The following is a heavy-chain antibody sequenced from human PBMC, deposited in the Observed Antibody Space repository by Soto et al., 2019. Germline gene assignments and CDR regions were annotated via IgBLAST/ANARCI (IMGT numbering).Heavy chain of an antibody. CDR2: ISAYNGNT. J-gene: IGHJ4*02. Sequence: ASVKVSCKASGYTFTSYGISWVRQAPGQGLEWMGWISAYNGNTNYAQKLQGRVTMTTDTSTSTAYMELRSLRSDDTAVYYCARDAQIVVVPAAIWQDYWGQGTLVTVSS. CDR1: GYTFTSYG. V-gene: IGHV1-18*01. D-gene: IGHD2-2*01. CDR3: ARDAQIVVVPAAIWQDY.